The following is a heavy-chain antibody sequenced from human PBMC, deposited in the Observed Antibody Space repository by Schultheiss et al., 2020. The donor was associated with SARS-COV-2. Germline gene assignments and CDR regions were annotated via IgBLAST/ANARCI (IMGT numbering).Heavy chain of an antibody. CDR2: INHSGST. CDR1: GGSFSGYY. Sequence: SETLSLTCAVYGGSFSGYYWSWIRQPPGKGLEWIGEINHSGSTNYNPSLKSRVTISVDKSKNQFSLKLSSVTAADTAVYYCARVRYDFWSGYFPTYFDYWGQGALVTVSS. V-gene: IGHV4-34*01. D-gene: IGHD3-3*01. CDR3: ARVRYDFWSGYFPTYFDY. J-gene: IGHJ4*02.